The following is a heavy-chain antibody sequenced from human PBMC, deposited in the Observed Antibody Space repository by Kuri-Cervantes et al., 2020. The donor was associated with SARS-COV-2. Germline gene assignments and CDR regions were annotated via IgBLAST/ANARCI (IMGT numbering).Heavy chain of an antibody. CDR2: ISGSGGST. V-gene: IGHV3-23*01. CDR1: GFTFSSYA. Sequence: LSLTCAASGFTFSSYAMSWVRQAPGKGLEWVSAISGSGGSTYYADSVKGRFTISRGNSKNTLYLQVNSLRAEDTAVYYCARGPLGSYDFWSGYYHNYDYWGQGTLVTVSS. J-gene: IGHJ4*02. CDR3: ARGPLGSYDFWSGYYHNYDY. D-gene: IGHD3-3*01.